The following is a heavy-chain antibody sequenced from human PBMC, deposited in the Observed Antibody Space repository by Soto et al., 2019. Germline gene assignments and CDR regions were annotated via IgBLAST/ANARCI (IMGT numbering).Heavy chain of an antibody. V-gene: IGHV1-69*13. CDR2: IIPIFGTA. CDR1: GYTFTSYG. CDR3: ARDRYYYDSSGYYCFDY. D-gene: IGHD3-22*01. Sequence: SVKVSCKASGYTFTSYGISCLRQAPGQGLEWMGGIIPIFGTANYAQKFQGRVTITADESTSTAYMELSSLRSEDTAVYYCARDRYYYDSSGYYCFDYWGQGTLVTVSS. J-gene: IGHJ4*02.